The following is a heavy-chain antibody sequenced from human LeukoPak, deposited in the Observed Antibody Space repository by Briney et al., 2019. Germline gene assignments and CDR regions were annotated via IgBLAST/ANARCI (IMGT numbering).Heavy chain of an antibody. CDR2: IYYSGST. J-gene: IGHJ5*02. Sequence: SETLSLTCTVSGDSISSSSYYWGWIRQPPGKGLEWIGSIYYSGSTYYNPSLKSRVTISVDTSKNQFSLKLSSVTAADTAVYYCARSGGYYGVKGRFDPWGQGTLVTVSS. V-gene: IGHV4-39*01. D-gene: IGHD4-17*01. CDR3: ARSGGYYGVKGRFDP. CDR1: GDSISSSSYY.